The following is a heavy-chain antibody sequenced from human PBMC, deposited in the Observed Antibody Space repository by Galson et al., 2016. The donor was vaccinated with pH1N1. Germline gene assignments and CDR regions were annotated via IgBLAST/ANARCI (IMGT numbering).Heavy chain of an antibody. Sequence: SVKVSCKASGYTFTTYLIHWVRQAPGETLEWMGWFNPDNGNTEYSQRFQGRVTFTRDTSATTAYMEMSSLRSEDTAVYYCARDDYGRYFDYWGQGTLVTVSS. CDR3: ARDDYGRYFDY. CDR2: FNPDNGNT. D-gene: IGHD3-16*01. CDR1: GYTFTTYL. V-gene: IGHV1-3*01. J-gene: IGHJ4*02.